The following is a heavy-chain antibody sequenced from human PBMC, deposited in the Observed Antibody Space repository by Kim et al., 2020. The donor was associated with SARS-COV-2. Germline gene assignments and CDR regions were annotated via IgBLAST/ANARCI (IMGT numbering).Heavy chain of an antibody. CDR3: ARDPGYSSSSRDH. CDR1: GGTFSSNA. CDR2: FIPLFGTS. J-gene: IGHJ5*02. D-gene: IGHD6-6*01. Sequence: SVKVSCKASGGTFSSNAFNWVRQAPGQGLEWIGGFIPLFGTSNYAQRFQGRVKITTDEATSTAYMELNSLRSEDTAVSYYARDPGYSSSSRDHWGQGTL. V-gene: IGHV1-69*05.